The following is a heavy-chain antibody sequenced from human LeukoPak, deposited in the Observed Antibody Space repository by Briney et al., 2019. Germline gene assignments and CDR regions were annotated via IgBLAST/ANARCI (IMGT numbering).Heavy chain of an antibody. Sequence: GASVKVSCKASGYTFTSYAMNWVRQAPGQGLEWMGWINTNTGTPTYAQGLTGRFVFSLDTSVSTAYVLISSLKAEDTAVYYCARGKGAFRHDWFDPWGQGTLVTVSS. J-gene: IGHJ5*02. CDR1: GYTFTSYA. CDR2: INTNTGTP. CDR3: ARGKGAFRHDWFDP. D-gene: IGHD6-6*01. V-gene: IGHV7-4-1*02.